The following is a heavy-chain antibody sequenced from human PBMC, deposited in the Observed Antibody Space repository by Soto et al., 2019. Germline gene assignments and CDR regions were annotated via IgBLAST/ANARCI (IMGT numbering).Heavy chain of an antibody. J-gene: IGHJ4*02. CDR2: IHYSGST. V-gene: IGHV4-59*01. Sequence: WTWIRQSPGTRLEWIANIHYSGSTNYNPSLKGRVTVSLDTSKDQFSLKLTSVTAADTAVYYCARVLAYCGSDCYSRESAFDYWGQGTLVTVSS. D-gene: IGHD2-21*02. CDR3: ARVLAYCGSDCYSRESAFDY.